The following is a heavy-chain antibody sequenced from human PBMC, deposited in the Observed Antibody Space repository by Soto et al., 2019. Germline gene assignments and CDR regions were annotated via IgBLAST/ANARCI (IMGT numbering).Heavy chain of an antibody. CDR2: IYYSGST. V-gene: IGHV4-39*02. CDR1: GGSISSSSYY. Sequence: SETLSLTCTVSGGSISSSSYYWGWIRQPPGKGLEWIGSIYYSGSTYYNPSLKSRVTISVDTSKNQFSLKLSSLRAEDTAVYYCVKDRFGVVIISGNWFDPWGQGTLVTVSS. CDR3: VKDRFGVVIISGNWFDP. J-gene: IGHJ5*02. D-gene: IGHD3-3*01.